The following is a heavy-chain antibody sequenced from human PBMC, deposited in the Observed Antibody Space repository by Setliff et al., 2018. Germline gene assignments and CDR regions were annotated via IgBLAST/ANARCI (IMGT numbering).Heavy chain of an antibody. D-gene: IGHD3-22*01. CDR2: IYSDGSGI. CDR3: AKRNDNYDNSGYYFFDY. V-gene: IGHV3-23*03. CDR1: GFTFSSYA. J-gene: IGHJ4*02. Sequence: GGSLRLSCAASGFTFSSYAMSWVRQAPGKGLEWVSVIYSDGSGINYADSVKGRFTISRDNSKNTLYLQMKSVRAEDTAVYYCAKRNDNYDNSGYYFFDYWGQGTLVTVSS.